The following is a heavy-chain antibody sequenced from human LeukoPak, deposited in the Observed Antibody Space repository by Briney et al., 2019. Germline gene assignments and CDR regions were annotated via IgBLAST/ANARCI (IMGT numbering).Heavy chain of an antibody. J-gene: IGHJ3*02. CDR2: ISGDGGST. D-gene: IGHD3-22*01. CDR1: GFTFDDYA. CDR3: AKADITMIVVAAFDI. Sequence: AGGSLRLSCAASGFTFDDYAMHWVRQAPGKGLEWVSLISGDGGSTYYADSVKGRFTISRDNSKNSLYLQMNSLRTEDTALYYCAKADITMIVVAAFDIWGQGSMVTVSS. V-gene: IGHV3-43*02.